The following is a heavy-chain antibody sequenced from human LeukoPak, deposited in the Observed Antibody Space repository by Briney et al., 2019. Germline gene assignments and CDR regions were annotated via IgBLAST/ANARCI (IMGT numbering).Heavy chain of an antibody. D-gene: IGHD6-13*01. CDR2: FDPEDAET. V-gene: IGHV1-24*01. Sequence: ASVKVSCKVSGYTLTDLSIHWVRQAPGKGLEWTGGFDPEDAETIYAQKFQGRVTMTEDTSTDTAYMELSSLRSEDTAVYYCATGYRSTWYAAFVYWGQGTLVTVSS. J-gene: IGHJ4*02. CDR1: GYTLTDLS. CDR3: ATGYRSTWYAAFVY.